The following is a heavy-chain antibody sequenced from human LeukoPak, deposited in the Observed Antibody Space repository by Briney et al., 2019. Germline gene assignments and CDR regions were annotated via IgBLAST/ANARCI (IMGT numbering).Heavy chain of an antibody. CDR2: IYTSGTT. Sequence: PSETLSLTCTVSGGSISSYYWSWIRQPAGKGLEWIGRIYTSGTTHYNPSLKSRVTMSVDTSRNQFSLKLSSVTAADTAVYYCARLSTVTTSFDYWGQGTLVTVSS. J-gene: IGHJ4*02. V-gene: IGHV4-4*07. D-gene: IGHD4-17*01. CDR3: ARLSTVTTSFDY. CDR1: GGSISSYY.